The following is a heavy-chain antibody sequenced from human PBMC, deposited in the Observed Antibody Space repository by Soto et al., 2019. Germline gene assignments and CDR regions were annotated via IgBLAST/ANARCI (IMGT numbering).Heavy chain of an antibody. Sequence: SVKVSCKASGGTFSSYAVSWVRQAPGQGLEWMGGIIPIFGTANYAQKFQGRVTITADESTSTAYMELSSLRSEDTAVYYCARVGKDYYDSSGYTFDYWGQGTLVTVSS. CDR2: IIPIFGTA. J-gene: IGHJ4*02. V-gene: IGHV1-69*13. D-gene: IGHD3-22*01. CDR3: ARVGKDYYDSSGYTFDY. CDR1: GGTFSSYA.